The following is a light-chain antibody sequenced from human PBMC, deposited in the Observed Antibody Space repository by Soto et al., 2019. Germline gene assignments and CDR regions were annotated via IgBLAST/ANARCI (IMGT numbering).Light chain of an antibody. CDR2: DAS. CDR3: QQYGDSWLT. V-gene: IGKV3-20*01. CDR1: QSLSSGY. J-gene: IGKJ4*01. Sequence: EIVLTQSPGTLSLSPGERVTLSCRASQSLSSGYLAWYQQKFGQAPRLLIYDASRRATGIPERFSGSGSGTDFTLTINRLEPEDFAVYYCQQYGDSWLTFGGGTKVEIK.